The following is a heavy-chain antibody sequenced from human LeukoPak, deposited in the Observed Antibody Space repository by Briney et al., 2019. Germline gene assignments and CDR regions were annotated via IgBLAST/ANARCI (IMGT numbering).Heavy chain of an antibody. CDR2: IYYSGST. Sequence: SETLSLTCTVSGGSISSSSYYWGWIRQPPGKGLEWIGSIYYSGSTYYNPSLKSRVTISVDTSKNQFSLKLSSVTAADTAVYCCARHVLPRSAMTTFYVSYFDYWGQGTLVTVSS. D-gene: IGHD3-16*01. CDR3: ARHVLPRSAMTTFYVSYFDY. CDR1: GGSISSSSYY. J-gene: IGHJ4*02. V-gene: IGHV4-39*01.